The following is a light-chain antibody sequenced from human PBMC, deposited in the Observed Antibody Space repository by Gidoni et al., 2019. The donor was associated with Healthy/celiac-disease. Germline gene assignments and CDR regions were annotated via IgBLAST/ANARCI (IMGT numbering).Light chain of an antibody. V-gene: IGKV3-20*01. J-gene: IGKJ4*01. CDR2: GAS. CDR1: QSVSSSY. Sequence: IVLTQSPVTLSLSPGERATLPCRARQSVSSSYLAWYQQKPGQAPRLLIYGASSRATGIPDRFSGSGSGTDFTLTISRLEPEDFAVYYCQQYGSSPLTFGGGTKVEIK. CDR3: QQYGSSPLT.